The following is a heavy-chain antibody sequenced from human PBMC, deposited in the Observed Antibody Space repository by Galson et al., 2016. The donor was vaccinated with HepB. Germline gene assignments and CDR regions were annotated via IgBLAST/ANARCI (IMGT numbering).Heavy chain of an antibody. D-gene: IGHD3-22*01. CDR2: IYYSGST. V-gene: IGHV4-39*01. CDR3: ARHGRRVVITTHFDY. Sequence: EPLSLTCNVSGGSISRSTYYWGWIRQPPGKGLEWIGSIYYSGSTYYNPSVKSRVTISVDTSKNQFSLKLSSVTAADTALYYCARHGRRVVITTHFDYWGQVTLVTVSS. J-gene: IGHJ4*02. CDR1: GGSISRSTYY.